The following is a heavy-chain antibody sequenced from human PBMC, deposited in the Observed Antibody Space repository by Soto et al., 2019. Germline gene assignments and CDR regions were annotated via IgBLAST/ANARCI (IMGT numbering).Heavy chain of an antibody. D-gene: IGHD6-13*01. CDR3: ARRIAAAGGYYYYAFDV. CDR2: IDPGDSKT. CDR1: GYNFDTYW. J-gene: IGHJ6*02. V-gene: IGHV5-10-1*01. Sequence: PGESLKISCKGSGYNFDTYWINLVRQMPGKGLEWMGRIDPGDSKTKYSPSLEGHITISVDKSINTTYLQWRSLKASDTAIYYCARRIAAAGGYYYYAFDVWGQGTAVTVSS.